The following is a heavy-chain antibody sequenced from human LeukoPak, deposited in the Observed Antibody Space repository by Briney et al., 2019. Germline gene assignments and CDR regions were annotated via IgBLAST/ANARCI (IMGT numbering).Heavy chain of an antibody. Sequence: PSETLSLTCTVSGGSISSYYWSWIRPPPGKGLEWIGYVYYSGSTNYNPSLKSRVTISVDTSKNQFSLKLSSVTAADTAVYYCARAGIAAAGNRWFDPWGQGTLVTVSS. V-gene: IGHV4-59*01. CDR1: GGSISSYY. CDR3: ARAGIAAAGNRWFDP. D-gene: IGHD6-13*01. CDR2: VYYSGST. J-gene: IGHJ5*02.